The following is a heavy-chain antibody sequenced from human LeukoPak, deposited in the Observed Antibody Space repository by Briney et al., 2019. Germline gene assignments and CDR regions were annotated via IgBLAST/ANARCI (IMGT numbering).Heavy chain of an antibody. D-gene: IGHD4-17*01. CDR1: GFTFSNHW. CDR2: ISYSGPHM. V-gene: IGHV3-21*01. Sequence: GGSLRLSCAASGFTFSNHWMHWVRQAPGKGLEWVSSISYSGPHMFYADSVRGRFTISRDNAENSLFLQMNSLRAEDTAVYFCASNDYRDEGIDSWGQGTLVTVSS. J-gene: IGHJ4*02. CDR3: ASNDYRDEGIDS.